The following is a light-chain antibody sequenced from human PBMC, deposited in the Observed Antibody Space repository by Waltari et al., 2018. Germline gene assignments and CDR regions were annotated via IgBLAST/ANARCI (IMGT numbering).Light chain of an antibody. J-gene: IGKJ2*01. CDR2: DAS. Sequence: DIQMTPSPSSLSASVRDRVTITCQASQDISNYLNWYQQKPGKAPKLLIYDASNLETGVPSRFRGSGSGTDFTFTISSLQPEDIATYYWQQYDNRPYTFGQGTKLEIK. V-gene: IGKV1-33*01. CDR3: QQYDNRPYT. CDR1: QDISNY.